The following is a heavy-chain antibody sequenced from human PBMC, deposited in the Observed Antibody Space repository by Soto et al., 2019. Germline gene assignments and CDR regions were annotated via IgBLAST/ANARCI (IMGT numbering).Heavy chain of an antibody. CDR1: GFTFSSYG. CDR2: IWYDGSNK. Sequence: LSLTCAASGFTFSSYGMHWVRQAPGKGLEWVAVIWYDGSNKYYADSVKGRFTISRDNSKNTLYLQMNSLRAEDTAVYYCARNQNQYSSSSVEFDYWGQGTLVTVSS. D-gene: IGHD6-6*01. V-gene: IGHV3-33*01. CDR3: ARNQNQYSSSSVEFDY. J-gene: IGHJ4*02.